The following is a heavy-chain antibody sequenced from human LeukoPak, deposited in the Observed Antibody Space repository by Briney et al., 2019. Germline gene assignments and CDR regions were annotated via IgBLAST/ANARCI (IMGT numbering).Heavy chain of an antibody. CDR3: ARGIAAAVNDAFDI. D-gene: IGHD6-13*01. V-gene: IGHV3-48*01. CDR2: ISSSSSTI. Sequence: RGSLRLSCAASGFTFSSYSMNWVRQAPGKGLEWVSYISSSSSTIYYADSVKGRFTISRDNAKNSLYLQMNSLRAEDTAVYYCARGIAAAVNDAFDIWGQGTMVTVSS. CDR1: GFTFSSYS. J-gene: IGHJ3*02.